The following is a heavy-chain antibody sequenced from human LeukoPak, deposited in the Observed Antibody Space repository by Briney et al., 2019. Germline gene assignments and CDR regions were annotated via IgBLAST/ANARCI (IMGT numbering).Heavy chain of an antibody. Sequence: GGSLRLSCAASGFTLSNYWMNWVRQAQGKGLEWVANIKQDGSEKYYVDSVKGRFTISRDVTKNSVYLQMNSLRFEDTAVYYCARNRGVDYWGQGTLVTVSS. J-gene: IGHJ4*02. CDR3: ARNRGVDY. CDR1: GFTLSNYW. D-gene: IGHD2/OR15-2a*01. CDR2: IKQDGSEK. V-gene: IGHV3-7*05.